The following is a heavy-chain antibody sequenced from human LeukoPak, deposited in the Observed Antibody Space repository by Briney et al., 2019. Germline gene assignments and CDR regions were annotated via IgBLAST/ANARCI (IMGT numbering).Heavy chain of an antibody. CDR1: GGTFSSYA. J-gene: IGHJ3*02. Sequence: SVKVSCKASGGTFSSYAISWVRQAPGQGLEWMGGIIPIFGTANYAQKFQGRVTITADESTSTAYMELSSLRSEDTAVYYCAKVGYCGADCYYGAAAFDIWGQGTMVTVSS. D-gene: IGHD2-21*02. CDR3: AKVGYCGADCYYGAAAFDI. V-gene: IGHV1-69*13. CDR2: IIPIFGTA.